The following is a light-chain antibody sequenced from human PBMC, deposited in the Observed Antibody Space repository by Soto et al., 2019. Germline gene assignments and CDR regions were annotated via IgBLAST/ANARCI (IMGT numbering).Light chain of an antibody. CDR1: QSVSSN. J-gene: IGKJ1*01. Sequence: EIGLTQSPGTLSVSPGARATLSWRASQSVSSNLAWYQQKPGQAPRLLIYGASNRATGIPDRFSGSGSGTDFTLTISRLQPEDFAVYYCQQYGSSGTFGQGTKVDIK. CDR2: GAS. V-gene: IGKV3-20*01. CDR3: QQYGSSGT.